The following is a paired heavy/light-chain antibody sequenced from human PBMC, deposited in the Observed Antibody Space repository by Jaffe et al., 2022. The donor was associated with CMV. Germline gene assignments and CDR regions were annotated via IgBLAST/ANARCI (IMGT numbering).Heavy chain of an antibody. CDR2: IYYSGST. CDR3: ARESPSIKNRAEFDP. Sequence: QVQLQESGPGLVKPSETLSLTCTVSGGSISGYYWSWIRQSPGKGLEWIGYIYYSGSTNYNPSLKTRVTISVDTSKNQFSLRLNSVTAADTAVYYCARESPSIKNRAEFDPWGQGTLVTVSS. CDR1: GGSISGYY. D-gene: IGHD5-12*01. J-gene: IGHJ5*02. V-gene: IGHV4-59*01.
Light chain of an antibody. CDR2: QDY. J-gene: IGLJ1*01. V-gene: IGLV3-1*01. Sequence: SYVLTQPPSVSVSPGQTASITCSGDNLGDKYVCWYYQKPGQSPLLVIYQDYKRPSGIPERFSGSNSGNTATLIISGTQAMDEADYYCQTWDSSTGYVFGTGTKVTVL. CDR1: NLGDKY. CDR3: QTWDSSTGYV.